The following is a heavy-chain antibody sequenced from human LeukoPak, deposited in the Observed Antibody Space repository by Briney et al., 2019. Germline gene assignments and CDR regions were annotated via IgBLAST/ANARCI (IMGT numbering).Heavy chain of an antibody. CDR2: ISAGGGSP. CDR3: AKDGGVAEAGGWFDP. CDR1: GFTFSSYA. Sequence: GGSLRLSCAASGFTFSSYAMSWVRQAPGKGLEWVSAISAGGGSPYYADSVKGRFTISRDNSKNTLYLQMNSLRAEDTAVYYCAKDGGVAEAGGWFDPWGQGTLVTVSS. D-gene: IGHD6-13*01. V-gene: IGHV3-23*01. J-gene: IGHJ5*02.